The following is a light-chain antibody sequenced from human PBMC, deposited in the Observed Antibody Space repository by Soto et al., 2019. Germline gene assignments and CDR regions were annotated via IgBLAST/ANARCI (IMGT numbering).Light chain of an antibody. J-gene: IGLJ1*01. CDR2: EVN. CDR1: SSDVGGYKY. CDR3: SSYAGINNLGV. V-gene: IGLV2-8*01. Sequence: QSALTQPPSASGSPGQSVTISCTGTSSDVGGYKYVSWYQQHPDKAPKLMIFEVNKRPSVVPDRFSGSKSGNTASLTVSGLQAEDEADYYCSSYAGINNLGVFGTGTKLTVL.